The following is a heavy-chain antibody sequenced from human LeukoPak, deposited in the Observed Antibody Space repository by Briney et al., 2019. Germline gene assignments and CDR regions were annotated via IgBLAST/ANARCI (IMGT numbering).Heavy chain of an antibody. Sequence: SVKVSCKASGGTFGSYAISWVRQAPGQGLEWMGGIIPIFGTANYAQKFQGRVTITTDESTSTAYMELSSLRSEDTAVYYCARAVTSSPQTEYYFDYWGQGTLVTVSS. CDR3: ARAVTSSPQTEYYFDY. J-gene: IGHJ4*02. CDR2: IIPIFGTA. V-gene: IGHV1-69*05. D-gene: IGHD2-2*01. CDR1: GGTFGSYA.